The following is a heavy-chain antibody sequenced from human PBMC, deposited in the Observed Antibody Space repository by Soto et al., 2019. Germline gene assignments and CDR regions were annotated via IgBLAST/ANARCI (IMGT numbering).Heavy chain of an antibody. J-gene: IGHJ5*02. Sequence: GESLKISCKGSGYSFTSYCIGWVRQMPGKGLEWMGIIYPGDSDTRYIPAFQGQVSISADKFISTAYLQWSSLKASDTAMYYCARLTLQTPPGPWGQGTLVTVSS. CDR3: ARLTLQTPPGP. V-gene: IGHV5-51*01. D-gene: IGHD1-1*01. CDR1: GYSFTSYC. CDR2: IYPGDSDT.